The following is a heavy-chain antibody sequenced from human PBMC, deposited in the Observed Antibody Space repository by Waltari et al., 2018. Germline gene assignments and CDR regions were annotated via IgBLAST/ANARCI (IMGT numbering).Heavy chain of an antibody. D-gene: IGHD4-17*01. CDR2: IKGDGTNI. CDR3: ARVRLGDYVIST. V-gene: IGHV3-74*01. J-gene: IGHJ5*02. CDR1: GFTFSSYW. Sequence: EVQLVESGGGLVQPGGSLRLSCAASGFTFSSYWMHWVRQVPGKGLGWVSRIKGDGTNILYADSVKGRFTISRDNAKNTLYLQMNSLRAEDTAVYYCARVRLGDYVISTWGQGTLVTVSS.